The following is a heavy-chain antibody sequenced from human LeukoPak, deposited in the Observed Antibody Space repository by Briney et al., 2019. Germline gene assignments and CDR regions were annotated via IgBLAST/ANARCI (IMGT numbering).Heavy chain of an antibody. CDR3: ASGLRDGYTSISY. D-gene: IGHD5-24*01. J-gene: IGHJ4*02. Sequence: SETLSLTCAVYGGSFSGYYWSWIRQPPGKGLEWIGEINRSGSTNYNPSLKSRVTISVDTSKNQFSLKLSSVTAADTAVYYCASGLRDGYTSISYWGQGTLVTVSS. CDR1: GGSFSGYY. V-gene: IGHV4-34*01. CDR2: INRSGST.